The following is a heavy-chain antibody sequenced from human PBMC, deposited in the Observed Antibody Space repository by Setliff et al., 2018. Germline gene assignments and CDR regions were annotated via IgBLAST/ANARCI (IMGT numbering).Heavy chain of an antibody. CDR2: INHSRST. CDR3: ARGKIRITMIVVPTGGAFDI. V-gene: IGHV4-4*02. Sequence: PSETLSLTCAVSGVSISTSNWWSWVRQPPGKGLEWIGEINHSRSTNYNPSLKSRVTISVDTSKNQFSLKLSSVTAADTAVYYCARGKIRITMIVVPTGGAFDIWGQGTMVTVSS. CDR1: GVSISTSNW. J-gene: IGHJ3*02. D-gene: IGHD3-22*01.